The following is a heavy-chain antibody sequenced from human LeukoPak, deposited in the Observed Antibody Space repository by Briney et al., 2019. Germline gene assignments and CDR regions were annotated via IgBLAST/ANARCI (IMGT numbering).Heavy chain of an antibody. CDR1: GGSISSYY. Sequence: SETLSLTCTVSGGSISSYYWSWIRQPPGKGLEWIGYIYYSGSTNYNPSLKSRVTISVDTPKNQFSLKLSSVTAADTAVYYCARSITGTTFYYYGMDVWGKGTTVTVSS. CDR3: ARSITGTTFYYYGMDV. V-gene: IGHV4-59*01. D-gene: IGHD1-20*01. J-gene: IGHJ6*04. CDR2: IYYSGST.